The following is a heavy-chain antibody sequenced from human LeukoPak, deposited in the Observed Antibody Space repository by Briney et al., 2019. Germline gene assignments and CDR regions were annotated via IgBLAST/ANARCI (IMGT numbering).Heavy chain of an antibody. CDR2: IYYSGST. CDR3: ASRGDGYRPGYFDY. D-gene: IGHD5-24*01. CDR1: GGSISSYY. J-gene: IGHJ4*02. Sequence: KPSETLSLTCTVSGGSISSYYWSWIRQPPGKGLEWNGYIYYSGSTNYNPSLKSRVTISVDTSKNQFSLKLSSVTAADTAVYYCASRGDGYRPGYFDYWGQGTLVTVSS. V-gene: IGHV4-59*01.